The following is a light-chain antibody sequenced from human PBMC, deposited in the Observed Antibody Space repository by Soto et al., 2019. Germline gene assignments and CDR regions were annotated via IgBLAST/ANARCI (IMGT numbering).Light chain of an antibody. J-gene: IGLJ2*01. CDR1: SGHRSYA. CDR3: QTWGTGIHEVV. CDR2: LNSDGSH. Sequence: QLLLTQSPSASASLGASVKLTCTLSSGHRSYAIAWHQQQPEKGPRYLMKLNSDGSHNKGDGIPDRFSGSSSGAERYLTISSLQSEDEADYYCQTWGTGIHEVVFGGGTQLTVL. V-gene: IGLV4-69*01.